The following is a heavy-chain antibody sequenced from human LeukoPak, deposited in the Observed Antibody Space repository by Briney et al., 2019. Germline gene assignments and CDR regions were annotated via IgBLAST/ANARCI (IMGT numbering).Heavy chain of an antibody. CDR3: ATISAGGFDP. Sequence: SETLSLTCTVSGYSIRSAYYWAWIRQTPGKGLERIGSIYHSGSTYYNPSLKSRVTISVDTGFPRPQTSNNQFSLNLTSVTAADTAVYYCATISAGGFDPWGQGTLVTVSS. CDR1: GYSIRSAYY. D-gene: IGHD3-3*02. J-gene: IGHJ5*02. V-gene: IGHV4-38-2*02. CDR2: IYHSGST.